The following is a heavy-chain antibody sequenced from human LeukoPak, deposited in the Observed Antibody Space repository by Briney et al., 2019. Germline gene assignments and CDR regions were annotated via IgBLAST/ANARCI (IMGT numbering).Heavy chain of an antibody. CDR2: IIPIFGTA. Sequence: GASVKVSCKASGGTFSSYAISWVRQAPGQGLEWMGGIIPIFGTANYAQKFQGRVTITADESTSTAYMELSSLRSEDTAVYYCARAYYDYVWGSYRHNWFDPWGQETLVTVSS. V-gene: IGHV1-69*13. CDR3: ARAYYDYVWGSYRHNWFDP. J-gene: IGHJ5*02. CDR1: GGTFSSYA. D-gene: IGHD3-16*02.